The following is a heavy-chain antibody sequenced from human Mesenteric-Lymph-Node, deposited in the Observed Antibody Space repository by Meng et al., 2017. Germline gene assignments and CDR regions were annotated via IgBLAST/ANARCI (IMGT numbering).Heavy chain of an antibody. J-gene: IGHJ4*02. CDR3: TTYYYGSGSYYITFSPSDY. CDR1: TFIFNYYC. CDR2: LGQKSYGETT. V-gene: IGHV3-22*01. D-gene: IGHD3-10*01. Sequence: GESLKISCAGSTFIFNYYCVSGVRQAPGKGLEGELLLGQKSYGETTERTMSVKGRFTISRDDSKNTLYLQMNSLKTEDTAVYYCTTYYYGSGSYYITFSPSDYWGQGTLVTVSS.